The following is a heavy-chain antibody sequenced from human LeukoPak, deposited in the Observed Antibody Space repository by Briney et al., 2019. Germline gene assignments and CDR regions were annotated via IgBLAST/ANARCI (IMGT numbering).Heavy chain of an antibody. CDR1: GFTVNNNY. J-gene: IGHJ6*02. Sequence: GGSLRLSCAASGFTVNNNYMSWVRQAPGKGLEWVSVIYSGGSTYYADSVKGRFTISRDNSKNTVYHQMISLRAEDTAVYYCAREGEHYVGVEYYYYGMDVWGQGTTVTVSS. D-gene: IGHD1-26*01. CDR3: AREGEHYVGVEYYYYGMDV. CDR2: IYSGGST. V-gene: IGHV3-66*01.